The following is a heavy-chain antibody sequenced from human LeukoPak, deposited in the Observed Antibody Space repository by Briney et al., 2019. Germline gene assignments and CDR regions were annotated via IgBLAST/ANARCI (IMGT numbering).Heavy chain of an antibody. D-gene: IGHD2-2*02. CDR3: AREGPAAISTFDY. J-gene: IGHJ4*02. CDR1: CGSISSYY. CDR2: LHYSGYT. V-gene: IGHV4-59*01. Sequence: PSETLSLTWTFSCGSISSYYWSWIRQPPGKVLEWIGCLHYSGYTNYNPSLKSRLTISVDTSKNQFSLKLSSVTAADTAVYYCAREGPAAISTFDYWGQGTLVTVSS.